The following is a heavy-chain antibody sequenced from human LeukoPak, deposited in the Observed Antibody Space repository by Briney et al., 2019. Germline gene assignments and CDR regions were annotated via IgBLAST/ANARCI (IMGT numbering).Heavy chain of an antibody. Sequence: PSETLSLTCAVYGGSFSGYYWSWIRQPPGKGLEWVAYIYYSGSTNYNPSLQSRVTISVDTSKNQFSLRLSSVTAADTAVYYCARENSYYDSSGNYYGSGYFDYWGQGTLVTVSS. CDR2: IYYSGST. J-gene: IGHJ4*02. CDR3: ARENSYYDSSGNYYGSGYFDY. CDR1: GGSFSGYY. D-gene: IGHD3-22*01. V-gene: IGHV4-59*01.